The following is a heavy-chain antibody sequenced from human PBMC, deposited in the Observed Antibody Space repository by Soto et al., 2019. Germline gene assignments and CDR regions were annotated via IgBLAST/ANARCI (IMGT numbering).Heavy chain of an antibody. CDR1: GFTFSSSD. CDR2: ITRNGEPT. V-gene: IGHV3-23*01. J-gene: IGHJ4*02. Sequence: EVQLLESGGGLAQPGGSLRLSCAASGFTFSSSDMSWVRQAPGKGLEWVSSITRNGEPTEYADSVKGRFTISRDNSKNTIHLHMNNPRAGDTAVFFCGKGGGGDHGYWGQGTLVAVSS. CDR3: GKGGGGDHGY. D-gene: IGHD2-21*02.